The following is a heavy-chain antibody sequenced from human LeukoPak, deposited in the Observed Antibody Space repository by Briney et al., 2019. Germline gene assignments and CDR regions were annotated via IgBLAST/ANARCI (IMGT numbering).Heavy chain of an antibody. Sequence: SQTLSLTCAISGDSVSSNSAAWNWIKQSPSRGLEWLGRTYYRSKWYNDYAVSVKSRITINPDTSKNQFSLQLNSVTPEDTAVYYCARGGYYGLGNDFRFDPWGQGTLVTVSS. CDR3: ARGGYYGLGNDFRFDP. CDR2: TYYRSKWYN. CDR1: GDSVSSNSAA. J-gene: IGHJ5*02. V-gene: IGHV6-1*01. D-gene: IGHD3-10*01.